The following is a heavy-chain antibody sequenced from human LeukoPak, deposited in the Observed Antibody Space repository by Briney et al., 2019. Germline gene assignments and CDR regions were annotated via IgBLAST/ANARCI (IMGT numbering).Heavy chain of an antibody. CDR3: ARPGEYGNQYSQH. Sequence: PSETLSLTCTVPRGSISSSSYYWGWIRQPPGKGLEWIGSIYYSGSTYYNPSLKSRVTISVDTSKNQYSLKLSSVTAADTAVYYCARPGEYGNQYSQHWGQGTLVTVSS. J-gene: IGHJ1*01. V-gene: IGHV4-39*01. CDR2: IYYSGST. CDR1: RGSISSSSYY. D-gene: IGHD2/OR15-2a*01.